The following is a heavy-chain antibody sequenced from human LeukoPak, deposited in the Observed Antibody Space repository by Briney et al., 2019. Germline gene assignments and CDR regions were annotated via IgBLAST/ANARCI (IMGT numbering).Heavy chain of an antibody. CDR3: ARDLGYYDSSGYYRGAEYFQH. CDR1: GFTFSDYY. Sequence: GGSLRLSCAASGFTFSDYYMSWIRQAPGKGLEWVSYISSSGSTIYYADSVKGRFTISRDNAKNSLYLQMNSLRAEDTAVYYCARDLGYYDSSGYYRGAEYFQHWGQGTLVTVSS. CDR2: ISSSGSTI. D-gene: IGHD3-22*01. J-gene: IGHJ1*01. V-gene: IGHV3-11*01.